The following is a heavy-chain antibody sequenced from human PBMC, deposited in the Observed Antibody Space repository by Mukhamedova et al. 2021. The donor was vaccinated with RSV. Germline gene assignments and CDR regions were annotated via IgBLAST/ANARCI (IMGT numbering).Heavy chain of an antibody. CDR2: TYSGGRT. D-gene: IGHD1-26*01. CDR3: AKSGSLDY. V-gene: IGHV3-53*01. J-gene: IGHJ4*02. Sequence: GKGLEWVSVTYSGGRTDYAASVKGRFTISRDNSKNTLYLQMNSLRVEDTAVYYCAKSGSLDYWGQGTLVTVSS.